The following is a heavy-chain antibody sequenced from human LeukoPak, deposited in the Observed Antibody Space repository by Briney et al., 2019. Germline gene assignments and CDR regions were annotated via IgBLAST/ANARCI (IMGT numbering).Heavy chain of an antibody. CDR1: GFTFSTYY. V-gene: IGHV3-7*01. D-gene: IGHD6-13*01. J-gene: IGHJ4*02. CDR3: ASGSSTWSTMGLYFAH. Sequence: GGSLRLSCEGSGFTFSTYYMSWGRHTPGKGLGWGANIKHDGSEKFYVDSVKGRFTVSRDNAKNSVFLQMNSLRADESAVYYCASGSSTWSTMGLYFAHWSQGALVTVSS. CDR2: IKHDGSEK.